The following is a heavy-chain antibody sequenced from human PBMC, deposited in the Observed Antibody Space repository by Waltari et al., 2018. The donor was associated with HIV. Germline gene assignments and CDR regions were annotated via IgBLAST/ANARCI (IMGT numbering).Heavy chain of an antibody. V-gene: IGHV1-2*06. CDR1: GYTFTGYY. CDR3: ARGAQKRSGERDWFDP. D-gene: IGHD3-3*01. J-gene: IGHJ5*02. Sequence: QVQLVQSGAEVKKPGASVKVSCKASGYTFTGYYMHWVRQAPGQGLEWMGRINPNSGGTNYAQKFQGRVTMTRDTSISTAYMELSRLRSDDTAVYYCARGAQKRSGERDWFDPWGQGTLVTVSS. CDR2: INPNSGGT.